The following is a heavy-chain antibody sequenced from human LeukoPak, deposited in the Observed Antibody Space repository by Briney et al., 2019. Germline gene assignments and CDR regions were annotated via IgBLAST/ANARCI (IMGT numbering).Heavy chain of an antibody. Sequence: SETLSLTCTVSGGYFSGYYWSWIRQSAGKGLEWIGRMHTGGTTNYNPSLQSRVILSVDVSKSQFSLNLTSVTAADTAVYYCARDTHYDFWGSYLNSFDPWGQGALVTVSS. CDR3: ARDTHYDFWGSYLNSFDP. D-gene: IGHD3/OR15-3a*01. J-gene: IGHJ5*02. CDR1: GGYFSGYY. V-gene: IGHV4-4*07. CDR2: MHTGGTT.